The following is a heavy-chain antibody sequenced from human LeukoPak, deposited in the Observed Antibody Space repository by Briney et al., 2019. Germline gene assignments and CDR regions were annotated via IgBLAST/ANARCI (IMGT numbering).Heavy chain of an antibody. CDR3: ARDVEYWLSSYFAY. Sequence: PGGSLRLSCAASGFTFSSYAMHWVRQAPGEGLEWVAVISYDGSTKYYADSVKGRFTISRDNAKNSLYLQMNSLRAEDTAVYFCARDVEYWLSSYFAYWGQGTLVTVSS. CDR2: ISYDGSTK. D-gene: IGHD2/OR15-2a*01. V-gene: IGHV3-30*07. J-gene: IGHJ4*02. CDR1: GFTFSSYA.